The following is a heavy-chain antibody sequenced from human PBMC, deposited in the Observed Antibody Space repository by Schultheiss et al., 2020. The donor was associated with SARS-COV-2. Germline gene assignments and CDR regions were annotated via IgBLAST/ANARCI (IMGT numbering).Heavy chain of an antibody. J-gene: IGHJ4*02. CDR2: IIPILGIA. V-gene: IGHV1-69*10. D-gene: IGHD3-16*01. CDR1: GGTFSSYA. Sequence: SVKVSCKASGGTFSSYAISWVRQAPGQGLEWMGGIIPILGIANYAQKFQGRVTVTTDTSTSTAYMELRSLRSDDTAVYYCARDRSYGRPPFDYWGQGTLGTVSS. CDR3: ARDRSYGRPPFDY.